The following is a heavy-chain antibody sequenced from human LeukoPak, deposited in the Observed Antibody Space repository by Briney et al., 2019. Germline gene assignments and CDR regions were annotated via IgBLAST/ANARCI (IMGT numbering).Heavy chain of an antibody. CDR3: AKVVAARLDAFDI. J-gene: IGHJ3*02. CDR1: GFTFSSYA. Sequence: GGSLRLSCAASGFTFSSYAMSWVRQAPGKWLEWVSAISGSGGSTYYADSVKGRFTISRDNSKNTLYLQMNSLRAEDTAVYYCAKVVAARLDAFDIWGQGTMVTVSS. V-gene: IGHV3-23*01. D-gene: IGHD2-15*01. CDR2: ISGSGGST.